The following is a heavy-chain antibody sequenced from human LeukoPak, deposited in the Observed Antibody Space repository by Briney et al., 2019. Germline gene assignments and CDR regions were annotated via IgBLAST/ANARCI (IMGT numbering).Heavy chain of an antibody. CDR3: VRERAATQIWVELDP. D-gene: IGHD3-10*01. CDR1: AFTFSDYY. CDR2: IYNDGRT. J-gene: IGHJ5*02. Sequence: GGSLTLSCAAYAFTFSDYYMSWIRPAQGKGWGWVWLIYNDGRTFYAHTVKGRFTISSDNSKHTLYLQINSLKSEDTAVYYCVRERAATQIWVELDPWGQGTLVTVSS. V-gene: IGHV3-53*05.